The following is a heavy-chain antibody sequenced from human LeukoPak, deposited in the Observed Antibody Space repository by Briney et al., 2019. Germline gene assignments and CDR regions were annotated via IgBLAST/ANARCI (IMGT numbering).Heavy chain of an antibody. D-gene: IGHD3-10*01. J-gene: IGHJ4*02. CDR2: INHSGST. CDR3: ARVGPDYYGSGSYYNGGFDEDY. V-gene: IGHV4-34*01. CDR1: GGSFSGYY. Sequence: TSETLSLTCTVSGGSFSGYYWSWIRQPPGKGLEWIGEINHSGSTNYNPSLKSRVTISVDTSKNQFSLKLSSVTAADTAVYYCARVGPDYYGSGSYYNGGFDEDYWGQGTLVTVSS.